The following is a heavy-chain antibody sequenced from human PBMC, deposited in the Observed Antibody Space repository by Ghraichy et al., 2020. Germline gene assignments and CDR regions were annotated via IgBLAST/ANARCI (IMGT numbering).Heavy chain of an antibody. V-gene: IGHV3-74*01. CDR1: GFTFSSYW. CDR2: INSDGSST. CDR3: ARDPEGIFGNNWFDP. Sequence: GGSLRLSCAASGFTFSSYWMHWVRQAPGKGLVWVSRINSDGSSTSYADSVKGRFTISRDNAKNTLYLQMNSLRAEDTAVYYCARDPEGIFGNNWFDPWGQGTLVTVSS. D-gene: IGHD3-3*01. J-gene: IGHJ5*02.